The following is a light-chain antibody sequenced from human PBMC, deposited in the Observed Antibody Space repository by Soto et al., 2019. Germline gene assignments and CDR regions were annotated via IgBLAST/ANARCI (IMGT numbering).Light chain of an antibody. V-gene: IGKV1-33*01. CDR1: QDISNY. CDR2: DAS. CDR3: QQYDNLSIT. J-gene: IGKJ5*01. Sequence: DLPMTQSPSSLSASVGDRVTITCQASQDISNYLNWYQQKPGKAPKLLIYDASNLETGVPSRFSGSGSGTDFTFTISSLQPEDIATYYCQQYDNLSITFGQGTRLEIK.